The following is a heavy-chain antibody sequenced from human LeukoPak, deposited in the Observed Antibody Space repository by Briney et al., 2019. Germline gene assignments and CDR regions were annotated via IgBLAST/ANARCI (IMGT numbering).Heavy chain of an antibody. Sequence: PSETLSLTCTVSGGSISSSSYYWGWIRQPPGKGLEWIGGIYHSGSTYYNPSLKSRVTISVDTSKNKFSLKLSSVTAADTAVYYCARDNSDSSSWSNWFDPWGQGTLVTVSS. D-gene: IGHD6-13*01. CDR1: GGSISSSSYY. V-gene: IGHV4-39*07. CDR3: ARDNSDSSSWSNWFDP. CDR2: IYHSGST. J-gene: IGHJ5*02.